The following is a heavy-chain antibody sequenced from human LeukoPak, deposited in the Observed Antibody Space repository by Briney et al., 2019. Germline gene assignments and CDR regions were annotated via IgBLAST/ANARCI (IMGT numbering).Heavy chain of an antibody. CDR2: INPNSGGT. J-gene: IGHJ5*02. D-gene: IGHD3-10*01. V-gene: IGHV1-2*02. CDR3: ARDGRDYYGSGSYSVGFDP. Sequence: ASVKVSCKASGYTFTSYYMHWVRQAPGQGLEWMGWINPNSGGTNYAQKFQGRVTMTRDTSISTAYMELSRLRSDDTAVYYCARDGRDYYGSGSYSVGFDPWGQGTLVTVSS. CDR1: GYTFTSYY.